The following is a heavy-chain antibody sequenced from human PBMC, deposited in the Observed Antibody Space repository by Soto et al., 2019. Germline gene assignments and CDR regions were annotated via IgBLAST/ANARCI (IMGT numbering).Heavy chain of an antibody. V-gene: IGHV3-23*01. CDR2: ISGSGGST. D-gene: IGHD6-13*01. Sequence: GGSLRLSCAASGLTFSSFAMSWVRQAPGKGLEWVSGISGSGGSTYHADSVKGRFIISRDNSKNMMYLQMNSVRAEDTAVYYCAKGHSSSPSPQYYYYGIDVWGPGTTVTVSS. CDR3: AKGHSSSPSPQYYYYGIDV. J-gene: IGHJ6*02. CDR1: GLTFSSFA.